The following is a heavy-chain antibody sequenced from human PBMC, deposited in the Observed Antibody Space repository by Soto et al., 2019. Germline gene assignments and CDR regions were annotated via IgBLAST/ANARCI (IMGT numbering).Heavy chain of an antibody. V-gene: IGHV3-15*07. CDR2: IKSKTDGGTT. J-gene: IGHJ4*02. D-gene: IGHD3-22*01. CDR1: GFTFSNAW. Sequence: GGSLRLSCAASGFTFSNAWMNWVRQAPGKGLEWVGRIKSKTDGGTTDYAAPVKSRFTISRDDSKNTLYLQMNSLKTEDTAVYYCARSHLYYDSSGYPDYWGQGTLVTVSS. CDR3: ARSHLYYDSSGYPDY.